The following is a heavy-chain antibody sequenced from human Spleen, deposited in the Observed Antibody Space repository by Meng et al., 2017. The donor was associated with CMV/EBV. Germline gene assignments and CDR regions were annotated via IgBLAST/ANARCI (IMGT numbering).Heavy chain of an antibody. D-gene: IGHD6-13*01. V-gene: IGHV1-46*01. J-gene: IGHJ6*02. Sequence: ASVKVSCKASGHTFTNYYMHWVRQAPGQGLEWMGAINPSGGSTSYAQKFQGRVTMTRDTSTSTVYMELSSLRSEDTAVYYCARSGREIASGGSWGGGQYGMDVWGQGTTVTVSS. CDR3: ARSGREIASGGSWGGGQYGMDV. CDR2: INPSGGST. CDR1: GHTFTNYY.